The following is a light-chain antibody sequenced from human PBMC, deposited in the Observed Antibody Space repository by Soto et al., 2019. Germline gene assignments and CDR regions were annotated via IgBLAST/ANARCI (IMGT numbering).Light chain of an antibody. CDR1: QSLLHSNGYNY. J-gene: IGKJ1*01. CDR3: MQALQSPWK. V-gene: IGKV2-28*01. CDR2: WGS. Sequence: DIVMTQSPLSLPVTPGEPASISCRSSQSLLHSNGYNYLDWYLQKPGQSPQLLIYWGSNRASGVPDRFSGRGSVTDFTLKISRVEAEYVGVYDCMQALQSPWKVGQGTEVDIK.